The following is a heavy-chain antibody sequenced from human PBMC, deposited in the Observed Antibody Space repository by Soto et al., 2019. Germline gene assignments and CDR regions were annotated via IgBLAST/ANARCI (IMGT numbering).Heavy chain of an antibody. CDR3: AKDHSSGWID. Sequence: QVQLVASGGGVVQPGRSLRLSCAASGFTFSSYGMHWVRQAPGKGLEWVAVISYDGSNKYYADSVKGRFTISRDNSKNTLYLQMNSLRAEDTAVYYCAKDHSSGWIDWGQGTLVTVSS. V-gene: IGHV3-30*18. D-gene: IGHD6-19*01. CDR1: GFTFSSYG. J-gene: IGHJ4*02. CDR2: ISYDGSNK.